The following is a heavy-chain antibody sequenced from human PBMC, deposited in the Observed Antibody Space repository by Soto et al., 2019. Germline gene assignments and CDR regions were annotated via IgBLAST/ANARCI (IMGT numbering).Heavy chain of an antibody. Sequence: GASVKVSCKASGYTFTSYGISWVRRAPGQGLEWMGWISAYNGNTNYAQKLQGRVTMTTDTSTSTAYMELRSLRSDDTAVYYCASFSKGCSGGSCYWPPTIFDYWGQGTLVTVSS. CDR1: GYTFTSYG. J-gene: IGHJ4*02. V-gene: IGHV1-18*01. CDR2: ISAYNGNT. CDR3: ASFSKGCSGGSCYWPPTIFDY. D-gene: IGHD2-15*01.